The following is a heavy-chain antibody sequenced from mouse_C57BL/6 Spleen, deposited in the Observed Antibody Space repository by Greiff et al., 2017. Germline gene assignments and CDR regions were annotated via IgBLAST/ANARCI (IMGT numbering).Heavy chain of an antibody. CDR1: GYTFTSYW. CDR2: IDPSDSYT. D-gene: IGHD2-4*01. J-gene: IGHJ2*01. CDR3: ARIYCDYSFDY. Sequence: QVQLQQPGAELVMPGASVKLSCKASGYTFTSYWMHWVKQRPGQGLEWIGEIDPSDSYTNYNQKFKVKSTLTGDKSSSTASMHLSSLTSEDSAVYYCARIYCDYSFDYWGQGTTLTVSS. V-gene: IGHV1-69*01.